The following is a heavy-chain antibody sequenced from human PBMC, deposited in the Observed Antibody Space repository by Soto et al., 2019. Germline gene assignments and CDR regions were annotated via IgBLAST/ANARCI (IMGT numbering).Heavy chain of an antibody. CDR3: ARYDCGGDCYSESHYYYGMDV. V-gene: IGHV1-69*06. D-gene: IGHD2-21*02. CDR1: GGTFSSYA. CDR2: IIPIFGTA. J-gene: IGHJ6*02. Sequence: QVQLVQSGAEVKKPGSSVKVSCKASGGTFSSYAISWVRQAPGQGLEWMGGIIPIFGTANYAQKFQGRVTITADKSTSTAYMELSSLRSEDTAVYYCARYDCGGDCYSESHYYYGMDVWGQGTTATVSS.